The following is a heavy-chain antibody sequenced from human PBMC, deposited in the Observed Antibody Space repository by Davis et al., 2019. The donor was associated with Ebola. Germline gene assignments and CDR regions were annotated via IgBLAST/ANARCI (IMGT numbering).Heavy chain of an antibody. D-gene: IGHD6-19*01. V-gene: IGHV6-1*01. Sequence: HSQTLSLTCAISGDSVSGSSGAWNWIRQSPSRGLEWLGRTYYSSKWFNDYAVSVKSRITINPDTSKNQFSLQLSSVTPEDTAVYYCAKGWLRTGIDVWGKGTTVNVSS. J-gene: IGHJ6*04. CDR3: AKGWLRTGIDV. CDR1: GDSVSGSSGA. CDR2: TYYSSKWFN.